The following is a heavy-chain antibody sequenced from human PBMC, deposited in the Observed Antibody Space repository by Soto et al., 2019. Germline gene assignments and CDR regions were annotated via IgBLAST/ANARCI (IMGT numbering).Heavy chain of an antibody. CDR2: IYYTGST. V-gene: IGHV4-59*01. CDR1: GGSIKNYY. J-gene: IGHJ4*02. Sequence: SETLSLTCTVSGGSIKNYYWSWIRQPPGKGLEWIGDIYYTGSTNYNPSLKSRITMSVDTFKNQFSLNLSSVAAADTAVYYCARDAYYNSHFDYWGQGSLVTVSS. D-gene: IGHD3-9*01. CDR3: ARDAYYNSHFDY.